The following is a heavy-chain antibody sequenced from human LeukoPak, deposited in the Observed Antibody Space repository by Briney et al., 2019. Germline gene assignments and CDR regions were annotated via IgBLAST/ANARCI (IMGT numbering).Heavy chain of an antibody. V-gene: IGHV3-23*01. CDR2: ISGSGGGT. CDR1: GITLSNYG. J-gene: IGHJ4*02. Sequence: GGSLRLSCAVSGITLSNYGMSWVRQAPGKGLEWVAGISGSGGGTNYADSVKGRFTIPRDNPKNTLYLQMNSLRAEDTAVYFCAKRGVVIRVILVGFHKEAYYFDSWGQGALVTVSS. D-gene: IGHD3-22*01. CDR3: AKRGVVIRVILVGFHKEAYYFDS.